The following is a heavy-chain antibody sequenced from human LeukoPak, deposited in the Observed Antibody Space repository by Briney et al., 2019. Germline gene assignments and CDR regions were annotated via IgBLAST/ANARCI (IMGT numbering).Heavy chain of an antibody. CDR2: IIGSGDST. V-gene: IGHV3-23*01. Sequence: GGSLRLSCAASGFSFSAYAMNWVRQAPGKGLEWVSSIIGSGDSTYIADSVKGRFTIYRDNSKNTMYMQMNILRAEDTALYYCAKGTLRSCTGARCYPFDYWGQGTLVNVSS. J-gene: IGHJ4*02. CDR1: GFSFSAYA. D-gene: IGHD2-8*02. CDR3: AKGTLRSCTGARCYPFDY.